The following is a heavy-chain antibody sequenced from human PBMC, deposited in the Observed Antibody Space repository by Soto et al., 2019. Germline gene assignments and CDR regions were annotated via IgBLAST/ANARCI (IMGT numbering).Heavy chain of an antibody. D-gene: IGHD2-15*01. CDR2: INHSGST. V-gene: IGHV4-34*01. CDR1: GGSFSGYY. Sequence: QVQLQQWGAGLLKPSETLSLTCAVYGGSFSGYYWRWIRQPPGKGLEWIGEINHSGSTNYNPSLKSRVTISVDTSKNQFSLKLSSVTAADTAVYYCARGRSRPVTRYCSGGSCYADFDYWGQGTLVTVSS. J-gene: IGHJ4*02. CDR3: ARGRSRPVTRYCSGGSCYADFDY.